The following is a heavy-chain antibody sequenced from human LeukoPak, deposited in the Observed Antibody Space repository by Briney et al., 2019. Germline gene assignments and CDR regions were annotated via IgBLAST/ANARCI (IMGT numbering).Heavy chain of an antibody. Sequence: GESLKISCKGSGYSFTSYWISWVRQMPGKGLEWMGRIDPSDSYTNYSPSLQGQVTISADKSISTAYLQWSSLKASDTAMYYCARLGLSGYSGYDPIPYYFDYWGQGTLVTVSS. CDR2: IDPSDSYT. CDR3: ARLGLSGYSGYDPIPYYFDY. J-gene: IGHJ4*02. CDR1: GYSFTSYW. V-gene: IGHV5-10-1*04. D-gene: IGHD5-12*01.